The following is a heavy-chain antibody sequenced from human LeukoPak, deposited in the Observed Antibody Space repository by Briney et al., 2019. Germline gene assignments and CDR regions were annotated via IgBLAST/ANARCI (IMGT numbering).Heavy chain of an antibody. D-gene: IGHD4-11*01. CDR3: ARINDYSDYYYYSMDV. CDR2: IYTSGST. V-gene: IGHV4-61*02. Sequence: PSQTLSLTCTVSGGSISSGSYYWSWIRQPAGKGLEWIGRIYTSGSTNYNPSLKSRVTISVDTSKNQFSLKLSSVTAADTAVYYCARINDYSDYYYYSMDVWGKGTTVTVSS. CDR1: GGSISSGSYY. J-gene: IGHJ6*03.